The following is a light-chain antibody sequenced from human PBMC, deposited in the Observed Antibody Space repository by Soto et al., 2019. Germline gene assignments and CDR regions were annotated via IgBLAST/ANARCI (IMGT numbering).Light chain of an antibody. CDR2: SND. CDR3: AVWDDSLDGVV. CDR1: SSNIGDNT. V-gene: IGLV1-44*01. Sequence: QSVLTQPPSASGTPGQSVTISCSGSSSNIGDNTVNWYQQLPGTAPKLLIYSNDQRSSGVPDRFSGSQSGTSASLAISGLQSEDEADYYCAVWDDSLDGVVFGGGTKLTVL. J-gene: IGLJ2*01.